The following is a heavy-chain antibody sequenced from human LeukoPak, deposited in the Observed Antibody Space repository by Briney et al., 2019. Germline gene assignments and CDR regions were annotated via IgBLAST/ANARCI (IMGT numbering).Heavy chain of an antibody. CDR1: GGSISSSNW. V-gene: IGHV4-4*02. CDR3: ARAVVVVPAAIYYCYGMDV. CDR2: IHHSGST. J-gene: IGHJ6*02. D-gene: IGHD2-2*01. Sequence: SETLSLTCAVSGGSISSSNWWSWVRQSPGKGLEWIGEIHHSGSTNYNPSLKSRVTISVDKSKNQFSLKLSSVTAADTAVYYCARAVVVVPAAIYYCYGMDVWGQGTTVTVSS.